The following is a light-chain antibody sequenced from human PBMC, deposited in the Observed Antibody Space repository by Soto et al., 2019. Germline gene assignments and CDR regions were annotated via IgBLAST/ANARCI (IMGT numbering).Light chain of an antibody. Sequence: ELVLTQSPGTLSLSPGERATLSCRASQSVSTNYLAWYQQKPGGAPRLLIYGASSRVTGIPGRFSGSGSGSDFTLTISRLEPEDFAVYYCQQYCSSPSFTFGQGTRLEIK. CDR2: GAS. V-gene: IGKV3-20*01. J-gene: IGKJ5*01. CDR1: QSVSTNY. CDR3: QQYCSSPSFT.